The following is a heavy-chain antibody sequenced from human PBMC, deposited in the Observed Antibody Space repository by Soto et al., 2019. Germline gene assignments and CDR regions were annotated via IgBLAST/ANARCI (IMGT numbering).Heavy chain of an antibody. CDR2: IWYDGSNK. Sequence: GGSLRLSCAASGFTFSSYGMYWVRQAPGKGLEWVAVIWYDGSNKYYADSVKGRFTISRDNSKNTLYLQMNSLRAEDTAVYYCARAFYYDSSGYSPRGSLYYGMDVWGQGTTVTVSS. CDR1: GFTFSSYG. D-gene: IGHD3-22*01. V-gene: IGHV3-33*01. CDR3: ARAFYYDSSGYSPRGSLYYGMDV. J-gene: IGHJ6*02.